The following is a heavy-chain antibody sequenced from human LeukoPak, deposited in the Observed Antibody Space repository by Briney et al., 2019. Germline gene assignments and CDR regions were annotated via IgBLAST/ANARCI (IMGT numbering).Heavy chain of an antibody. V-gene: IGHV1-69*05. D-gene: IGHD5-18*01. CDR3: ARGQEVDTAMVDY. J-gene: IGHJ4*02. Sequence: SVKVSCKASGGTFSSYAISWVRQAPGQGLEWMGGIIPIFGTANYAQKLQGRVTMTTDTSTSTAYMELRSLRSDDTAVYYCARGQEVDTAMVDYWGQGTLVTVSS. CDR1: GGTFSSYA. CDR2: IIPIFGTA.